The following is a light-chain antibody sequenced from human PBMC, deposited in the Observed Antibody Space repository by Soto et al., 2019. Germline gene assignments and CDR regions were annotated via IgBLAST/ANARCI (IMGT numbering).Light chain of an antibody. CDR3: SSYTTSNTRQIV. V-gene: IGLV2-14*01. J-gene: IGLJ1*01. Sequence: QSVLTQPASVSRSPGQSITISCTGTSSDVGGYNYVSWYQQHPGTAPKFMIYDVSNRPSGVSNRFSGSKSGNTASLTISGLQAEDEAGYYCSSYTTSNTRQIVFGTGTKVTVL. CDR1: SSDVGGYNY. CDR2: DVS.